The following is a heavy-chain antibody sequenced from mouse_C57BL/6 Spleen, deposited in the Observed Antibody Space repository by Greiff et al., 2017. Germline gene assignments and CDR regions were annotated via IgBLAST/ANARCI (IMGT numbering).Heavy chain of an antibody. CDR1: GFTFSSYA. V-gene: IGHV5-4*01. Sequence: EVMLVESGGGLVKPGGSLKLSCAASGFTFSSYAMSWVRQTPEKRLEWVATISDGGSYTYYPANVKGRFTISRDNAKNNLYLQMSHLKSEDTAMYYCARDRDSWFAYWGQGTLVTVSA. J-gene: IGHJ3*01. CDR3: ARDRDSWFAY. CDR2: ISDGGSYT.